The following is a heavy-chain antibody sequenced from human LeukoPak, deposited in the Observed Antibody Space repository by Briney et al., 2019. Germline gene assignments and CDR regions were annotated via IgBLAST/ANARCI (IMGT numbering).Heavy chain of an antibody. V-gene: IGHV3-30-3*01. CDR3: AREPTTGFDY. J-gene: IGHJ4*02. CDR1: GFTFSSYA. D-gene: IGHD4-17*01. Sequence: GGSLRLSCAASGFTFSSYAIHWVRQAPGKGLEWVAVISYDGSNKYYADSVKGRFTISRGNSKNTLYLQMNSLRAEDTAVYYCAREPTTGFDYWGQGTLVTVSS. CDR2: ISYDGSNK.